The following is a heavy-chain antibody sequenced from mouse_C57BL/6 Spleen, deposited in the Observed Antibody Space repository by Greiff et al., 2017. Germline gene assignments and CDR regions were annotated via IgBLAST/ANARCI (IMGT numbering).Heavy chain of an antibody. CDR2: IYPGDGAT. D-gene: IGHD1-1*01. Sequence: QVQLQQSGPELVKPGASVKISCKASGYAFSSSWMNWVKQRPGKGLEWIGRIYPGDGATNYNGKFKGKATLTADKSSSTAYMKLSSLQSEDSAVYFCARSVITTVAYYFDYWGQGTTLTVSS. CDR1: GYAFSSSW. J-gene: IGHJ2*01. V-gene: IGHV1-82*01. CDR3: ARSVITTVAYYFDY.